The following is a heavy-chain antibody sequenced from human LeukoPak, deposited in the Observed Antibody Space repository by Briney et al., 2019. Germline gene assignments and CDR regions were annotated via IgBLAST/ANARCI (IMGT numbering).Heavy chain of an antibody. V-gene: IGHV1-3*01. D-gene: IGHD5-18*01. Sequence: ASVKVSCKAFGYTFTSYAMHWGRQAPGQRLEWMGWINAGNGDTKYSQRLQGRVTISRDTSASTAYMELSSLRSEDTAVYYCAREDTAFDYWGQGTLVTVSS. CDR1: GYTFTSYA. CDR3: AREDTAFDY. CDR2: INAGNGDT. J-gene: IGHJ4*02.